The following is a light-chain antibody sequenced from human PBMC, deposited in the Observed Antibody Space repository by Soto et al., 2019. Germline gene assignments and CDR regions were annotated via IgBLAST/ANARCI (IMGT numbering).Light chain of an antibody. V-gene: IGKV3-15*01. CDR1: QSVSSN. J-gene: IGKJ2*01. CDR3: QQYNHWPPYT. CDR2: GAS. Sequence: EIVMTQSPATLSVSPGERATLSCRASQSVSSNLAWYQQKPGQAPRLLIYGASTRATGIPARFTGSGSGTEFTLTISSLPSEDFAMYYCQQYNHWPPYTFGQGTNLEIK.